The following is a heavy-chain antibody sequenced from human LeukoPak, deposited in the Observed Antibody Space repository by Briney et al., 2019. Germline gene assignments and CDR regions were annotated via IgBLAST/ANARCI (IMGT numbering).Heavy chain of an antibody. CDR2: IFPGDSQT. Sequence: GESLKISCRSSGHDFTSYWIGWVRQMPGKGLEWMGIIFPGDSQTYYSPSFQGQVTMSADKSINTAYLQWSSLKALDTAVYYCARFNAPRFVDNWFDPWGQGTLVTVS. CDR3: ARFNAPRFVDNWFDP. J-gene: IGHJ5*02. CDR1: GHDFTSYW. V-gene: IGHV5-51*01. D-gene: IGHD2-8*01.